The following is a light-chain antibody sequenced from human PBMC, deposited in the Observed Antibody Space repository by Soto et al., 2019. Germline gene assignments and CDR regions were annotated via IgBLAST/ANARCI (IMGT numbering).Light chain of an antibody. Sequence: ELVLTQSPATLSLSPGERATLSCRASQSVTTYLAWYQQKPGTAPRLLIYDASNRATGTPARFSGSGSGTDSTPTVCSLEPEDLAVYYCHHCSKWSLSCRGGTKVEIK. V-gene: IGKV3-11*01. CDR2: DAS. CDR3: HHCSKWSLS. J-gene: IGKJ4*01. CDR1: QSVTTY.